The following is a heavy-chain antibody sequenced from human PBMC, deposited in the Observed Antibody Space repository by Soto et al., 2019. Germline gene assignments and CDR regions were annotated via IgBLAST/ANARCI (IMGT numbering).Heavy chain of an antibody. Sequence: SETLSLTCTVSGGSISSSSYYWGWIRQPPGKGLEWIGSIYYSGSTYYNPSLKSRVTISVDTSKNQFSLKLSSVAAADTAVYYCARIMIFGVVIPGLFGMDVWGQGTTVTVSS. D-gene: IGHD3-3*01. J-gene: IGHJ6*02. CDR3: ARIMIFGVVIPGLFGMDV. V-gene: IGHV4-39*01. CDR1: GGSISSSSYY. CDR2: IYYSGST.